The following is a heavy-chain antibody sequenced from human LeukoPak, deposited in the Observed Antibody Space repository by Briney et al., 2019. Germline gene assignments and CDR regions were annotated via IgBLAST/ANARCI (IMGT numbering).Heavy chain of an antibody. CDR2: ISSSSSYI. D-gene: IGHD5-12*01. CDR1: GFTFSSYS. CDR3: ARLVRRLQRLNIGRDSDYATGYYLDS. J-gene: IGHJ4*02. Sequence: PGGSLRLSCAASGFTFSSYSMNWVRQAPGKGLEWVSSISSSSSYIYYADSVKGRFTISRDNAKNSLYLQMNSLRAEDTAVYYCARLVRRLQRLNIGRDSDYATGYYLDSWGQGTLVTVSS. V-gene: IGHV3-21*01.